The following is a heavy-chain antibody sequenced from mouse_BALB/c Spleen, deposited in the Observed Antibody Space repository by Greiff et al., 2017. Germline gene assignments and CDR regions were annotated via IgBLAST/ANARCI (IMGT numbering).Heavy chain of an antibody. V-gene: IGHV1S81*02. Sequence: QVQLQQSGAELVKPGASVKLSCKASGYTFTSYYMYWVKQRPGQGLEWIGEINPSNGGTNFNEKFKSKATLTVDKSSSTAYMQLSSLTSEDSAVYYCTRDGYGLYAMDYWGQGTSVTVSS. D-gene: IGHD1-2*01. CDR1: GYTFTSYY. CDR2: INPSNGGT. CDR3: TRDGYGLYAMDY. J-gene: IGHJ4*01.